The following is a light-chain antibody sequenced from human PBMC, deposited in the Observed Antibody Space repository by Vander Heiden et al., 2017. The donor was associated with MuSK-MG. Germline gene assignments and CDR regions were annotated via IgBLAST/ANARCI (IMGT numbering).Light chain of an antibody. CDR3: SSYAGNNDLVV. V-gene: IGLV2-8*01. CDR1: SNDVGGYKY. CDR2: EVN. J-gene: IGLJ2*01. Sequence: SALPQPPSASASPGQSVTISCTGTSNDVGGYKYVSWNQQHPGKAPKLIIYEVNKRPSGVPDRFSGSKSGNTASLTVSGLRAEDEADYYCSSYAGNNDLVVFGGGTKLTVL.